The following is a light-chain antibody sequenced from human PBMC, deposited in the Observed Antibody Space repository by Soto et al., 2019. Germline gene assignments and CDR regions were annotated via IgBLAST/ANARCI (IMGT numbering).Light chain of an antibody. J-gene: IGKJ5*01. CDR3: HQHDSVKIT. Sequence: EIVLTQSPGTLSLSPGERATLSCRASQSVSSSSLGWYQQKPGQAPRLLIYGASSRATGIPDRFSGSGSGTDFTLTISRHDPEDFALYYCHQHDSVKITFGQGTRLEIK. V-gene: IGKV3-20*01. CDR2: GAS. CDR1: QSVSSSS.